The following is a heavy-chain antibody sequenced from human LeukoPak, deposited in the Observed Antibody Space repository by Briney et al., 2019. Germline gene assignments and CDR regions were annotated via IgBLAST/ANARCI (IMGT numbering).Heavy chain of an antibody. CDR3: ARYRNGGNFDY. Sequence: GGSLRLSCLASGFTFSNYAMSWVRQAPGKGLEWVANINQDGSEKYYVDSMRGRFTISRDNSVTSVYLQMNSLRAEDTAVYYCARYRNGGNFDYWGQGTLVTVSS. J-gene: IGHJ4*02. V-gene: IGHV3-7*04. CDR1: GFTFSNYA. D-gene: IGHD1-14*01. CDR2: INQDGSEK.